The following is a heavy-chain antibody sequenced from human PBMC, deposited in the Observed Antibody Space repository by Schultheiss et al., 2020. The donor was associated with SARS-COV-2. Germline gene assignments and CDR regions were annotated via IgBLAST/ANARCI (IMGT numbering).Heavy chain of an antibody. V-gene: IGHV5-51*01. D-gene: IGHD5-18*01. CDR2: IYPGDSDT. CDR1: GYSFTNYW. J-gene: IGHJ3*02. Sequence: GGSLRLSCKGSGYSFTNYWIGWVRQMPGKGLEWMGIIYPGDSDTNYSPSFQGHVTISADKSISTAYLQWSSLKASDTAMYYCARGYSYAPYAFDIWGQGTMVTVSS. CDR3: ARGYSYAPYAFDI.